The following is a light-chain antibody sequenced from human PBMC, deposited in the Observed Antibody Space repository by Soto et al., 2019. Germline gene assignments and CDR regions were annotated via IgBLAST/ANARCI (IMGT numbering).Light chain of an antibody. Sequence: EIVMTQSPATLSVSPGERATLSCRASQSVSNNLAGYQQKPGQAPSRLIYGASTRATGIPARFSGSGSATEFPLTISSLQSVDFSVYYCQQYNSWPPYTFGQGTKLEIK. CDR1: QSVSNN. J-gene: IGKJ2*01. CDR3: QQYNSWPPYT. V-gene: IGKV3-15*01. CDR2: GAS.